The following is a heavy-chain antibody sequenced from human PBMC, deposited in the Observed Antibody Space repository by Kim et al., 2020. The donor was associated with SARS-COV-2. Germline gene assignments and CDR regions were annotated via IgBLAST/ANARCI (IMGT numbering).Heavy chain of an antibody. CDR2: INSDGSST. CDR1: GFTFSSYG. D-gene: IGHD3-10*01. J-gene: IGHJ4*02. Sequence: GGSLRLSCAASGFTFSSYGMHWVRQAPGKGLEWVSRINSDGSSTSYADSVKGRFTISRDNAKNTLYLQMNSLRGEDTAVYYCAREARIRGRVKYFDYWGQGTLVTVSS. CDR3: AREARIRGRVKYFDY. V-gene: IGHV3-74*01.